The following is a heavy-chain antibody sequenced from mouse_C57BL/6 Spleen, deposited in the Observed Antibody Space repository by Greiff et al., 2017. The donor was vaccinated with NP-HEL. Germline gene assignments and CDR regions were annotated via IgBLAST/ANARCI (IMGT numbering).Heavy chain of an antibody. D-gene: IGHD4-1*01. V-gene: IGHV1-53*01. CDR2: INPSNGGT. Sequence: QVQLQQSGTELVKPGASVKLSCKASGYTFTSYWMHWVKQRPGQGLEWIGNINPSNGGTNYNEKFKSKATLTVDKSSSTAYMQLSSLTSEDSAVYYCAREGTGTGGYFDYWGQGTTLTVSS. CDR3: AREGTGTGGYFDY. J-gene: IGHJ2*01. CDR1: GYTFTSYW.